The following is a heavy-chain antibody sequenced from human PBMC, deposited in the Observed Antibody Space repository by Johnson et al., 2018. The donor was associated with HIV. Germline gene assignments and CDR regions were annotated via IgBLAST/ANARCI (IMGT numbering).Heavy chain of an antibody. CDR3: AREKYYVSGGWVPDAFDI. D-gene: IGHD3-22*01. J-gene: IGHJ3*02. CDR2: INSDGSST. Sequence: EVQLVESGGGLVQPGGSLRLSCAASGFTFSSHWMHWVRQPPGKGLVWVSRINSDGSSTSYADSVKGRFTISRDNSKNTLYLQLNSLSAEDMAVDYCAREKYYVSGGWVPDAFDIWGQGTMVTVSS. CDR1: GFTFSSHW. V-gene: IGHV3-74*01.